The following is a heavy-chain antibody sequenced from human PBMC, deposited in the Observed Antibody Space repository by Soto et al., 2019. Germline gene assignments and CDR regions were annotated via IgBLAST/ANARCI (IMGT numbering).Heavy chain of an antibody. CDR1: GFTFSIYG. J-gene: IGHJ3*02. V-gene: IGHV3-33*06. Sequence: QVQLVESGGGVVQPGRSLRLSCAASGFTFSIYGMHWVRQAPGKGLEWVAVIWYDGSNKHYADYVKGRFTISRDNSKNKLYLQMNSLRAEDTAVYYCAKEALVDTAMDTTGVDAFDIWGQGTMVTVSS. CDR3: AKEALVDTAMDTTGVDAFDI. CDR2: IWYDGSNK. D-gene: IGHD5-18*01.